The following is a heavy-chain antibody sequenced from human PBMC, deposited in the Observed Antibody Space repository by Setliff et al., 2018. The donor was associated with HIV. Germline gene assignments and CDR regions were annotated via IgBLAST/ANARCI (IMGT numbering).Heavy chain of an antibody. J-gene: IGHJ4*02. CDR3: ARHARRPDDSWFAQAYSFNY. D-gene: IGHD3-10*01. CDR1: GGSFSAYY. V-gene: IGHV4-34*01. Sequence: KPSETLSLTCAVYGGSFSAYYWSWIRQPPGKGLEWIGTVYYTGNTFYNPSLRNRVTISVDTSKNYLSLKVTSVSAADAATYFCARHARRPDDSWFAQAYSFNYWGQGALVTVSS. CDR2: VYYTGNT.